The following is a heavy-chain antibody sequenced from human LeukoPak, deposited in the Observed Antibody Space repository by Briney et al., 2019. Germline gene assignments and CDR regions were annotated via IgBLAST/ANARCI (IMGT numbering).Heavy chain of an antibody. V-gene: IGHV3-48*03. D-gene: IGHD3-10*01. CDR3: ARPLWFGDTGDY. CDR1: GSTFRSYE. CDR2: ISSSGSTI. J-gene: IGHJ4*02. Sequence: PGGSLRLSCAASGSTFRSYEMNWVRQAPGKGLEWVSYISSSGSTIYYADSVKGRFTISRDSAKNSLYLQMNSLRAEDTAVYYCARPLWFGDTGDYWSQGTLVTVSS.